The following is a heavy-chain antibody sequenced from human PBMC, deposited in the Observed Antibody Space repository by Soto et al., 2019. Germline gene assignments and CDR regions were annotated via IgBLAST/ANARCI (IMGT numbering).Heavy chain of an antibody. D-gene: IGHD2-2*02. CDR1: GYTFTGYY. Sequence: ASVKVSCKASGYTFTGYYMHWVRQAPGQGLEWMGWINPNSGGTNYAQKFQGWVTMTRDTSISTAYMELSRLRSDDTAVYYCARGGSCSSTSCYTGLVYHGMDVWGQGTTVTVSS. J-gene: IGHJ6*02. CDR3: ARGGSCSSTSCYTGLVYHGMDV. V-gene: IGHV1-2*04. CDR2: INPNSGGT.